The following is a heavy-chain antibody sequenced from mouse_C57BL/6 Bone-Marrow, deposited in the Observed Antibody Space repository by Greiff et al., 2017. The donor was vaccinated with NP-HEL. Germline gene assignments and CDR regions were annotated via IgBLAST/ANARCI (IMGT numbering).Heavy chain of an antibody. CDR1: GYTFTSYW. CDR2: IDPSDSYT. J-gene: IGHJ3*01. V-gene: IGHV1-59*01. Sequence: QVQLQQPGAELVRPGTSVKLSCKASGYTFTSYWMHWVKQRPGQGLEWIGVIDPSDSYTNYNQKFKDKATLTVDTSSSTAYMQLSSLTSEDSAVYYCARGGYPFAYWGQGTLVTVSA. CDR3: ARGGYPFAY.